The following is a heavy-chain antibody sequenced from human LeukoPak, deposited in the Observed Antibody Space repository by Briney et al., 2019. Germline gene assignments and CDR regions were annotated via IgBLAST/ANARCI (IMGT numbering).Heavy chain of an antibody. D-gene: IGHD2-2*01. CDR2: IYYSGST. CDR3: ARVQGYCSSTSCFYFDY. V-gene: IGHV4-59*01. J-gene: IGHJ4*02. CDR1: GGSISSYY. Sequence: SETLSLTCTVSGGSISSYYWSWIWQPPGKGLEWIGYIYYSGSTNYNPSLKSRVTISVDTSKNQFSLKLSSVTAADTAVYYCARVQGYCSSTSCFYFDYWGQGTLVTVSS.